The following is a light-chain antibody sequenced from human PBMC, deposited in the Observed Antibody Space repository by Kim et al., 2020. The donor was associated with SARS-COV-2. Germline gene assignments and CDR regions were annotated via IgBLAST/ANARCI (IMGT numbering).Light chain of an antibody. J-gene: IGLJ2*01. Sequence: SYELTQPPSVSLSPGQTARITCSGDALSNQYSYWYQQKPGQAPVLTIYKDVERPSGIPERFSGSTSGTTVTLTIIAVQAEDEADYYCQSADTTGTSVLIGGGTRLTVL. CDR3: QSADTTGTSVL. CDR2: KDV. CDR1: ALSNQY. V-gene: IGLV3-25*03.